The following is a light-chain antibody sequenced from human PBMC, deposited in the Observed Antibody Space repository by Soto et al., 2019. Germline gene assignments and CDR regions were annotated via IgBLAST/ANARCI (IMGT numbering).Light chain of an antibody. CDR2: GAS. CDR1: QSVSSN. J-gene: IGKJ2*01. CDR3: QQYNNWPPYT. Sequence: EIVMTQSPATLSVSPGERATLSCRASQSVSSNLAWYQKKPGQAPRLLIYGASTRATGIPARFSGSGSGTEFTLTISSLQSEDFALYYCQQYNNWPPYTFGQGTKVDIK. V-gene: IGKV3-15*01.